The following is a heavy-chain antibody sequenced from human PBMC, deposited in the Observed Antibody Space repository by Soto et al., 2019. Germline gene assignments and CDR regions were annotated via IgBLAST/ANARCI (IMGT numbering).Heavy chain of an antibody. V-gene: IGHV3-23*01. CDR2: ISARGGSS. J-gene: IGHJ4*02. CDR1: GFSFSSYA. CDR3: AKGSIEYSASVDN. Sequence: DVQLLESGGGLVQPGGSLRLSCPASGFSFSSYAMVWVRQAPGKGLEWVSVISARGGSSYFADSVKGRFTISRDNSKNVLSLEMNSLRAEDTAIYFCAKGSIEYSASVDNWGQGTLVLVSS. D-gene: IGHD4-4*01.